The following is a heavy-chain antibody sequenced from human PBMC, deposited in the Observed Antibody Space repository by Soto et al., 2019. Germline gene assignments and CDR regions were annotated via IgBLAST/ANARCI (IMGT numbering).Heavy chain of an antibody. Sequence: ASVKVSCQSSGYTFISHSITWVRQAPGQGLEWMGRISAYNGSTNYAQKFQGRVTMTTDTSTNMELRSLRSDDTAVYYCARGAFCGGAPGCRDMDVWGQGTTVTVSS. V-gene: IGHV1-18*01. CDR1: GYTFISHS. CDR2: ISAYNGST. J-gene: IGHJ6*02. CDR3: ARGAFCGGAPGCRDMDV. D-gene: IGHD2-21*01.